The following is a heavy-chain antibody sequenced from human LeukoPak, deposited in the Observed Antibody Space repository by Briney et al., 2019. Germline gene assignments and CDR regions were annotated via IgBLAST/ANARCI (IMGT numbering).Heavy chain of an antibody. CDR2: IYSGGST. D-gene: IGHD1-26*01. J-gene: IGHJ4*02. Sequence: GGSLRLSCAASGFTVGSTYMSWVRQAPGKGLEWVSAIYSGGSTYYADSVKGRFTISRDNPKNAVYLQMSSLRAEDTAVYYCAKDAVVGATRYFDYWSQGTLVTVSS. CDR3: AKDAVVGATRYFDY. CDR1: GFTVGSTY. V-gene: IGHV3-53*01.